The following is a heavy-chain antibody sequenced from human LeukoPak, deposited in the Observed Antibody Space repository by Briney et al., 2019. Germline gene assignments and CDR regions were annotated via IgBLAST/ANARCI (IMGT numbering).Heavy chain of an antibody. CDR2: VSGGGDTT. D-gene: IGHD3-10*01. J-gene: IGHJ5*02. CDR3: AKDRGAYWFDP. CDR1: GITFSSYA. V-gene: IGHV3-23*01. Sequence: GGSLRLSCAASGITFSSYAMSWVRQAPGKGLEWVSGVSGGGDTTYYSDSVKGRFTISRDDSKNTLYLQMNSLRAEDTAVYYCAKDRGAYWFDPWGQGTLVTVSS.